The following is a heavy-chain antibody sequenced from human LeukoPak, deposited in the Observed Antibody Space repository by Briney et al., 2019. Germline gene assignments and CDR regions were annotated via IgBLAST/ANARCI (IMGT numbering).Heavy chain of an antibody. CDR2: INWNGGSI. CDR1: GSTFEDLV. V-gene: IGHV3-20*01. Sequence: GGSLTLSCAPSGSTFEDLVMILVRHATGKGLEWVPRINWNGGSIGYAVSVKGRFHIPRHNAKNSLYPNVHSVRPEHTALYQCASEVGCSRVVVAAWAFDIWGQGTMVTVSS. J-gene: IGHJ3*02. CDR3: ASEVGCSRVVVAAWAFDI. D-gene: IGHD2-15*01.